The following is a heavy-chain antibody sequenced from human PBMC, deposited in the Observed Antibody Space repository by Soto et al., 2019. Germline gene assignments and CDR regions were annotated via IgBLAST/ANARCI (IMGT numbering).Heavy chain of an antibody. CDR3: AKGVTVVVVAATGSLSFDY. J-gene: IGHJ4*02. D-gene: IGHD2-15*01. CDR1: GFTFSSYA. CDR2: ISGSGGST. V-gene: IGHV3-23*01. Sequence: GGSLRLSCAASGFTFSSYAMSWVRQAPGKGLEWVSAISGSGGSTYYADSVKGRFTISRDNSKNTLYLQMNSLRAEDTAVYYCAKGVTVVVVAATGSLSFDYWGQGTLVTVSS.